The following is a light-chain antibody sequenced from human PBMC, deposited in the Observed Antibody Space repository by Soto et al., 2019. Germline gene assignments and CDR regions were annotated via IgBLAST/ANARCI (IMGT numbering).Light chain of an antibody. CDR1: QSLLHSNGYNY. J-gene: IGKJ1*01. CDR2: EVS. V-gene: IGKV2D-29*02. Sequence: DIVMTQSPLSLPVTPGEPASISCRSSQSLLHSNGYNYLDWYLQKPGQSPQLLIYEVSKRFSGVPDRFSGNGSGTDFILKISRVEAEDVGVYYCMQSIEFWTFGQGTKVDIK. CDR3: MQSIEFWT.